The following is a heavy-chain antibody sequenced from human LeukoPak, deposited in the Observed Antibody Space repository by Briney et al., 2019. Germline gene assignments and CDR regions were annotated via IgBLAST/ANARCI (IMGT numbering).Heavy chain of an antibody. Sequence: ASVKVSCKASGYPFSAHFLNWVRQAPGQGLEWMGNIDTTTGNPRYTQDFTGRFVFSLDTSVSTAYLQITSLKADDTAAYYCVRGTPTPGMDYWGQGTQVTVSS. D-gene: IGHD3-10*01. J-gene: IGHJ4*02. CDR3: VRGTPTPGMDY. CDR1: GYPFSAHF. CDR2: IDTTTGNP. V-gene: IGHV7-4-1*02.